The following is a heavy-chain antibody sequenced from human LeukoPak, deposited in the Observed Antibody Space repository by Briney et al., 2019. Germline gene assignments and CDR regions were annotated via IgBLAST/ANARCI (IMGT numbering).Heavy chain of an antibody. Sequence: GGSLRLSCAASGFTFSSYEMNWVRQAPGKGLEWVSSISSSSYIYYADSVKGRFTISRDNVNNSLYLQMNSLRAEDTAVHYCARDHGTNFYDSSGYKAFDIWGQGTMVIVSS. CDR3: ARDHGTNFYDSSGYKAFDI. D-gene: IGHD3-22*01. V-gene: IGHV3-21*06. J-gene: IGHJ3*02. CDR1: GFTFSSYE. CDR2: ISSSSYI.